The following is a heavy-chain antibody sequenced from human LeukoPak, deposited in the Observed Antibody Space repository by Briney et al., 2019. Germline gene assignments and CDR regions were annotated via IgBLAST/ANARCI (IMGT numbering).Heavy chain of an antibody. D-gene: IGHD3-10*01. V-gene: IGHV4-59*01. CDR2: IYYSGST. CDR1: GGSISNYY. CDR3: ARDHGYGSYYGMDV. Sequence: PSETLSLTCTVSGGSISNYYWSWIRQPPGKGLEWIGFIYYSGSTNYNPSLKSRVTISVDTSKNQFSLKLSSVTAADTAVYYCARDHGYGSYYGMDVWGQGTTVTVSS. J-gene: IGHJ6*02.